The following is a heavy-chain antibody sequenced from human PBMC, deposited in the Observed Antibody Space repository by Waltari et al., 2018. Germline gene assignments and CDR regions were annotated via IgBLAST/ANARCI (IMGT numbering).Heavy chain of an antibody. CDR3: ARVTLLRGAH. V-gene: IGHV3-21*01. D-gene: IGHD3-10*01. J-gene: IGHJ4*02. Sequence: EVQLVESGGGLVKPGGSRRRTCDASGFTFSIHAMNWVRQAPGKGLEWVSSISSRGTDIYYADSLKGRFTISRDNVKRTLFLQMNGLRGEDTAVYFCARVTLLRGAHWGQGTLVTVSS. CDR2: ISSRGTDI. CDR1: GFTFSIHA.